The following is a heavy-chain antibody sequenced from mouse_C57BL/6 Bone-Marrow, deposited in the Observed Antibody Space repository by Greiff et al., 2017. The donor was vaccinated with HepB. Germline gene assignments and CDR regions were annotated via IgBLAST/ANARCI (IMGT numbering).Heavy chain of an antibody. Sequence: EVKLVESGPELVKPGASVKISCKASGYSFTDYNMNWVKQSNGKSLEWIGVINPNYGTTSYNQKFKGKATLTVDQSSSTAYMQLNSLTSEDSAVYYCARSLFITTVGYAMDYWGQGTSVTVSS. V-gene: IGHV1-39*01. J-gene: IGHJ4*01. D-gene: IGHD1-1*01. CDR2: INPNYGTT. CDR3: ARSLFITTVGYAMDY. CDR1: GYSFTDYN.